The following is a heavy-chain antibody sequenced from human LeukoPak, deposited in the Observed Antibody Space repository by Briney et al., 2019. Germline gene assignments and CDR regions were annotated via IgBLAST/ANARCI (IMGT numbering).Heavy chain of an antibody. V-gene: IGHV4-59*08. CDR3: ARHVHYYDSRVGRWFDP. CDR2: IYYSGST. D-gene: IGHD3-22*01. J-gene: IGHJ5*02. Sequence: KSSETLSLTCTVSGGSISSYYWSWIRQPPGKGLEWIGYIYYSGSTNYNPSLKSRVTISVDTSKNQFSLKLSSVTAADTAVYYCARHVHYYDSRVGRWFDPWGQGTLVTVSS. CDR1: GGSISSYY.